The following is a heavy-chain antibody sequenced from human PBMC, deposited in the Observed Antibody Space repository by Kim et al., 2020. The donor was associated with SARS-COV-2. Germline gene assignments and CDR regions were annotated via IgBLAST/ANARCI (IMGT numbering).Heavy chain of an antibody. CDR1: GGSISSSSYY. Sequence: SETLSLTCTVSGGSISSSSYYWGWIRQPPGKGLEWIGSIYYSGSTYYNPSLKSRVTISVDTSKNQFSLKLSSVTAADTAVYYCARPSGYDYVGYYGMDVWGQGTTVTVSS. CDR3: ARPSGYDYVGYYGMDV. CDR2: IYYSGST. V-gene: IGHV4-39*01. J-gene: IGHJ6*02. D-gene: IGHD5-12*01.